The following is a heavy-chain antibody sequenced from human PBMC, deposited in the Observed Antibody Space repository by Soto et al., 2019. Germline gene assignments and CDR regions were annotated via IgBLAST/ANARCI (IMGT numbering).Heavy chain of an antibody. J-gene: IGHJ5*02. V-gene: IGHV1-69*13. D-gene: IGHD6-19*01. CDR3: ARGRYSSGWLQGWFDP. CDR1: GGTFSSYA. CDR2: IIPIFGTA. Sequence: ASVKVSFKASGGTFSSYAISWVRQAPGQGLEWMGGIIPIFGTANYAQKFQGRVTITADESTSTAYMELSSLRSEDTAVYYCARGRYSSGWLQGWFDPWGKGTLVTVS.